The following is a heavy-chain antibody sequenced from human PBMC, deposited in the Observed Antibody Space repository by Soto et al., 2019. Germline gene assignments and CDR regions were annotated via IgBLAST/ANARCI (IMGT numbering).Heavy chain of an antibody. Sequence: EVQLVESGGGLVQPGGSLRLSCAASGFTFSNYAMNWVRQAPGKGLEWVSYISHKSSAIYHPDSVKGRCTISRDNAKNSLYLLMNSLRDEDTAVYFCARDPYSSTTVPIMDYWCQGPLVTVSS. V-gene: IGHV3-48*02. J-gene: IGHJ4*02. CDR3: ARDPYSSTTVPIMDY. CDR2: ISHKSSAI. CDR1: GFTFSNYA. D-gene: IGHD4-17*01.